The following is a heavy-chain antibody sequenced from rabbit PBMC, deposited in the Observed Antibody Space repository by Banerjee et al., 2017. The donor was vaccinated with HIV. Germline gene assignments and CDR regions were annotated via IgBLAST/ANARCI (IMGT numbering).Heavy chain of an antibody. CDR1: GFSFSSYYY. J-gene: IGHJ4*01. V-gene: IGHV1S40*01. D-gene: IGHD2-1*01. Sequence: QSLEESGGDLVKPGASLTLTCTASGFSFSSYYYICWVRQAPGKGLEWIACIYAGGSGSTYYASWAKGRFTISKTSSTTVTLQMTSLTAADTATYFCARGTLGGGDGLNLWGPGTLVTVS. CDR3: ARGTLGGGDGLNL. CDR2: IYAGGSGST.